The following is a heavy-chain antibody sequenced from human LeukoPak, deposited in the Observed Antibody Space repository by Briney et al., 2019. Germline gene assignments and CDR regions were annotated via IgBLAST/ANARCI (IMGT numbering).Heavy chain of an antibody. CDR1: GGSVSSGSYY. V-gene: IGHV4-61*01. CDR2: IYYSGST. CDR3: AREVDCLDYYDSNSSVPCYNWFDP. J-gene: IGHJ5*02. D-gene: IGHD3-22*01. Sequence: PSETLSLTCTVSGGSVSSGSYYWSWIRQPPGKGLEWIGYIYYSGSTNYNPSLKSRVTISVDTSKNQFSLKLSSVTAADTAVYYCAREVDCLDYYDSNSSVPCYNWFDPWGQGTLVTVSS.